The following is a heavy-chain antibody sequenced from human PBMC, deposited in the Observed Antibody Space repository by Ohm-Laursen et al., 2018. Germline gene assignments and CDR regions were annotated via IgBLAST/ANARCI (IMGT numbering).Heavy chain of an antibody. Sequence: TQTLTLTCTLSGFSISTSGVGVGWIRQSPGKALEWLALIYYDDDKRYSPSLKSRLTIAKDTSKNQVVLTMTDTDPGDTATYYCAYGPHYDILTGYYHGGFDIWGQGTMVTVSS. CDR3: AYGPHYDILTGYYHGGFDI. V-gene: IGHV2-5*02. D-gene: IGHD3-9*01. J-gene: IGHJ3*02. CDR1: GFSISTSGVG. CDR2: IYYDDDK.